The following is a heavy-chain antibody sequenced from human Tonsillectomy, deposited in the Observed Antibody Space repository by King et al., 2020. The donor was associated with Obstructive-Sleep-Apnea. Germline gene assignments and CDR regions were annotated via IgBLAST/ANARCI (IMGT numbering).Heavy chain of an antibody. Sequence: QLVQSGGGLVQPGRSLRLSCAASGFNFEYAIHWVRQTPGKGLEWVSGISWDSGDIAYADSVKGRFTISRENRKNSLYLQMDSLRAEDTALSYCAKDMGVDSGSPYAFDMWGQGTMVTVSS. V-gene: IGHV3-9*01. D-gene: IGHD5-12*01. J-gene: IGHJ3*02. CDR1: GFNFEYA. CDR3: AKDMGVDSGSPYAFDM. CDR2: ISWDSGDI.